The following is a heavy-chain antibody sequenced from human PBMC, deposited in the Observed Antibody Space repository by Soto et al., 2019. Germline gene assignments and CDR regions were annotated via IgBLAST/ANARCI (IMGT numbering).Heavy chain of an antibody. J-gene: IGHJ6*02. V-gene: IGHV1-2*02. CDR3: AKGGAIVAAGTRVYLYNAMDV. D-gene: IGHD1-26*01. Sequence: APVHVSCQDSGYTFPGYYVHWVLEAPVQVLECMEWINPNSGDTYLAQRFQGRVTMNRDTSIERAYMELRGLTSDDTGEYDCAKGGAIVAAGTRVYLYNAMDVWGQGTTVTVSS. CDR1: GYTFPGYY. CDR2: INPNSGDT.